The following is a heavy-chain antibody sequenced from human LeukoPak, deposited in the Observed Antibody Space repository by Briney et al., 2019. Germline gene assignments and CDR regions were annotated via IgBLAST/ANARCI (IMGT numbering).Heavy chain of an antibody. CDR1: GYTFTSYY. CDR2: INPSGGST. Sequence: GASVKVSCKASGYTFTSYYMHWVRQAPGQGLEWMGIINPSGGSTSYAQKSQGRVTMTRDTSTSTVYMELSSLRSEDTAVYYCARRGSSWYYFDYWGQGTLVTVSS. CDR3: ARRGSSWYYFDY. D-gene: IGHD6-13*01. J-gene: IGHJ4*02. V-gene: IGHV1-46*01.